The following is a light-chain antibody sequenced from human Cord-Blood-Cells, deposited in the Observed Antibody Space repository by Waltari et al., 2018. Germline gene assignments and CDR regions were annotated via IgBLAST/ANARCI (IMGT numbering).Light chain of an antibody. Sequence: EIVMTQYPATLSVSPGERATLPCRASQRVSSNLAWYQQKPGQAPRLLIYGASTRSTGIPARFSGSGSGTEFTRTISSLQSEDFAVYYCQQYNNWPPERTFGQGTKVEIK. J-gene: IGKJ1*01. CDR3: QQYNNWPPERT. V-gene: IGKV3-15*01. CDR2: GAS. CDR1: QRVSSN.